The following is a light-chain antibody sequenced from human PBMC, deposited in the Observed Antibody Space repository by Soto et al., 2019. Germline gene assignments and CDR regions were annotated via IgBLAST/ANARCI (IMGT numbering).Light chain of an antibody. CDR2: AAS. Sequence: EIVLTQSPGTLSLSPGERATLSCRASQSVTSGYLAWYQQKPGQAPRLLIYAASSRATGIPDRFSGSWSGTDFTLTISRLAPEDFVVYYCQQYGSSPITFGQGTRLAIK. V-gene: IGKV3-20*01. CDR1: QSVTSGY. CDR3: QQYGSSPIT. J-gene: IGKJ5*01.